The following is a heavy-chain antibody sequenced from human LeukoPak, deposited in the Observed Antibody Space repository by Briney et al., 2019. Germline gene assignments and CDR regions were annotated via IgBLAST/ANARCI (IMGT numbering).Heavy chain of an antibody. J-gene: IGHJ4*02. CDR3: ARESGSGSYWSDY. Sequence: ASVKVSCKASGGTFSSYAISWVRQAPGQGLEWMGKIIPILGIANYAQKFRGRVTITADKSTSTAYMELSSLRSEDTAVYYCARESGSGSYWSDYWGQGTLVTVSS. CDR1: GGTFSSYA. V-gene: IGHV1-69*04. D-gene: IGHD3-10*01. CDR2: IIPILGIA.